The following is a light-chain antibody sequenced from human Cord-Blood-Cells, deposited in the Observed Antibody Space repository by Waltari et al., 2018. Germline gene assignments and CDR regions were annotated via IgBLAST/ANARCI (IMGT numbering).Light chain of an antibody. CDR3: SSYTSSSTRV. V-gene: IGLV2-14*03. Sequence: QSALTQPASVSGPPGQSLTISCTGTSSDVGGYNYVTWYHQHPGKAPTLMIYDVSNRPSGVSNRFSGSKTGNTASLTISGLQAEDEADYYCSSYTSSSTRVFGGGTKLTVL. CDR1: SSDVGGYNY. J-gene: IGLJ3*02. CDR2: DVS.